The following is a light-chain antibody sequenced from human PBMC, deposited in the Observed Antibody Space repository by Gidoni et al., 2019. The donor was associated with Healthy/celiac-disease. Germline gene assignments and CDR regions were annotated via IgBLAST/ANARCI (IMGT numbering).Light chain of an antibody. CDR1: QSVNSN. CDR3: QQYNNWPPD. J-gene: IGKJ5*01. Sequence: EIVMTQPPATLSVSPGERATLSCRASQSVNSNLAWYQQKPGRAPRHLIYGASPRATGIPARFSGSEAGTEFTLTISSLQSEDFAVYYCQQYNNWPPDFGQGTRLEIK. CDR2: GAS. V-gene: IGKV3-15*01.